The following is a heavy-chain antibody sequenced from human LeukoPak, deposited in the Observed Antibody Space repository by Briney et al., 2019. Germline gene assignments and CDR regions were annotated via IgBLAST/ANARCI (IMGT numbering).Heavy chain of an antibody. CDR2: IHYSGST. Sequence: SETLSLTCTVSGGSIGSFFWSWIRQPPGKALEWIGYIHYSGSTNYNPSLKSRVTISVDTSKNQFSLKLSSVTAADTAVYYCARELPGPFYYYYYMDVWGKGTTVTISS. V-gene: IGHV4-59*12. CDR3: ARELPGPFYYYYYMDV. CDR1: GGSIGSFF. J-gene: IGHJ6*03. D-gene: IGHD1-14*01.